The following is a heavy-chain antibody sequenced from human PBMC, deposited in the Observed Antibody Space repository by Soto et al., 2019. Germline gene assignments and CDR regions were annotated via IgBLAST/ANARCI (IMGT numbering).Heavy chain of an antibody. D-gene: IGHD3-10*01. J-gene: IGHJ3*02. CDR1: GYTFTSYA. Sequence: GASVKVSCKASGYTFTSYAMHWVRQAPGRRLEWMGWINAGNGNTKYSQKFQGRVTITRDTSASTAYMELSSLRSEDTAVYYCARVITLTNDAFDIWGKGTMVTV. V-gene: IGHV1-3*01. CDR2: INAGNGNT. CDR3: ARVITLTNDAFDI.